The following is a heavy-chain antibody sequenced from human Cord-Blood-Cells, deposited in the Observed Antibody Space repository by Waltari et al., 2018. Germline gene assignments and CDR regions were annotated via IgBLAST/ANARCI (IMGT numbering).Heavy chain of an antibody. CDR1: GFTFSSYG. Sequence: QVQLVESGGGVVQPGRSLRLSCAASGFTFSSYGMHWVRQAPGKGLGWVAVIWYDGSNKYYADSVKGRFTISRDNSKNTLYLQMNSLRAEDTAVYYCARDVSSGSYFDYWGQGTLVTVSS. CDR3: ARDVSSGSYFDY. V-gene: IGHV3-33*01. CDR2: IWYDGSNK. D-gene: IGHD1-26*01. J-gene: IGHJ4*02.